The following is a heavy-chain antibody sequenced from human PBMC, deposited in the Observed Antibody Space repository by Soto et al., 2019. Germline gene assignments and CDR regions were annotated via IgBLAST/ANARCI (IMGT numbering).Heavy chain of an antibody. CDR1: GFRFSDYG. CDR3: AKDRRDGEYNSVYDF. CDR2: MSFDGTYN. D-gene: IGHD4-17*01. V-gene: IGHV3-30*18. Sequence: QVQLAESGGGVVQPGRSLRLSCVGSGFRFSDYGMHWVRQAPGKGLEWVAMMSFDGTYNYYADSVKGRFIISRDNSKNTLYLQMSSMRAEVTAVYFCAKDRRDGEYNSVYDFWGQGTLVSVSS. J-gene: IGHJ4*02.